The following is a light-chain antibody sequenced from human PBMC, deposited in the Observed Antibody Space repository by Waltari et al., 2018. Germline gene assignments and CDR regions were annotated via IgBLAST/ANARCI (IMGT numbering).Light chain of an antibody. CDR3: QQYNNYLLT. V-gene: IGKV1-5*03. Sequence: DIQMTQSPSTLSASVGDSVTITCRASQSISNWLAWYQQKSGEAPKLLSFEASTLQSGVPSRFSGSGSGTEFTLTISSLQPDDLATYYCQQYNNYLLTFGGGTKVEIK. CDR1: QSISNW. J-gene: IGKJ4*01. CDR2: EAS.